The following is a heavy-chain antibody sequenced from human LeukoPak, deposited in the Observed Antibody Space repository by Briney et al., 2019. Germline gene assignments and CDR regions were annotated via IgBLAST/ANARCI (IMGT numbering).Heavy chain of an antibody. V-gene: IGHV3-74*01. J-gene: IGHJ4*02. CDR2: VNSDGSST. Sequence: PGGSLRLSCAASGFTLSSYWMHWVRQAPEKGLVWVSRVNSDGSSTTYADSVKGRFTISRDNAKNTLYLQMNSLRAEDTAVYYCARGSTQYSSGWYGLDYWGQGTLVTVSS. CDR3: ARGSTQYSSGWYGLDY. CDR1: GFTLSSYW. D-gene: IGHD6-19*01.